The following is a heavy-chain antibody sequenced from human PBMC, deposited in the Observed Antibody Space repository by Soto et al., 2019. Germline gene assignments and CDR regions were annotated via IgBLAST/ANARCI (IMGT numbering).Heavy chain of an antibody. J-gene: IGHJ6*02. CDR1: GYSFTGYY. Sequence: GASVKVSCKASGYSFTGYYMHWVRQAPGQGLEWMGWINPNSGVTNYAQKLQGRVTMTTDTSTSTAYMELRSLRSDDTAVYYCASGEGSSHGHYYYGMDVWGQGTTVTVSS. D-gene: IGHD1-26*01. V-gene: IGHV1-2*02. CDR2: INPNSGVT. CDR3: ASGEGSSHGHYYYGMDV.